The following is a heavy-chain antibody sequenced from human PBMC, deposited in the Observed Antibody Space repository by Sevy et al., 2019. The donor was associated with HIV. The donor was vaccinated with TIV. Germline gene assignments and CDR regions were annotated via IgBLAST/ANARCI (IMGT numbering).Heavy chain of an antibody. CDR3: ARDPLRWVQQLDLVNYYYYGMDV. J-gene: IGHJ6*02. D-gene: IGHD4-4*01. CDR2: ISSSSSYI. CDR1: GFTFSSYS. Sequence: GGSLRLSCAASGFTFSSYSMNWVRQAPGKGLEWVSSISSSSSYIYYADSVKGRFTISRDNAKNSLYLQMNSLRAEDTAVYYCARDPLRWVQQLDLVNYYYYGMDVWGQGTTVTVSS. V-gene: IGHV3-21*01.